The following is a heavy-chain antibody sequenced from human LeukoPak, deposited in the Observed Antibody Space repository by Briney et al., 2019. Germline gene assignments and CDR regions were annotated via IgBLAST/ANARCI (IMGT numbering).Heavy chain of an antibody. CDR3: ARAATVTTTPPWFDY. V-gene: IGHV1-69*05. CDR1: GGTFSSYA. D-gene: IGHD4-11*01. Sequence: SVTVSCKASGGTFSSYAISWVRQAPGQGHEWMGGIIPIFGTANYAQKFQGRVTITTDESTSTAYMELSSLRSEDTAVYYCARAATVTTTPPWFDYWGQGTLVTVSS. CDR2: IIPIFGTA. J-gene: IGHJ4*02.